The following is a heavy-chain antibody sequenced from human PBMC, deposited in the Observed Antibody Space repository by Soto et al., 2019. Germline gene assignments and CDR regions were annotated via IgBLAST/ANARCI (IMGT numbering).Heavy chain of an antibody. CDR2: INWDGYSI. Sequence: EVQLVESGGGFVHPGRSLRLSCVASGFNFDDHVMHWVRQVPGKGLEWVGHINWDGYSIGFGASVRGRFSISRDNAKNTLYLQMNSLRPEDTALYYCARSWSGSTSGRVDVWGQGTTVTVPS. J-gene: IGHJ6*02. CDR3: ARSWSGSTSGRVDV. V-gene: IGHV3-9*01. D-gene: IGHD3-3*01. CDR1: GFNFDDHV.